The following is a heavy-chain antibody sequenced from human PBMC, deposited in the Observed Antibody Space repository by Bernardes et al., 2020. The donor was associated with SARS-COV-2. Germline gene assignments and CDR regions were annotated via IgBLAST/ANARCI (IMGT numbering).Heavy chain of an antibody. Sequence: GGSLRLSCAVSGFTFSNYAMSWVRQAPGKGLEWVSSISCSGGTTYYADSVKGHFTISRDNSKNTLYLQMNSLRAEDTAVYYCAKEAGDYDAVEGYSYYYGMDVWGQGTTVTVSS. V-gene: IGHV3-23*01. D-gene: IGHD4-17*01. CDR1: GFTFSNYA. CDR2: ISCSGGTT. CDR3: AKEAGDYDAVEGYSYYYGMDV. J-gene: IGHJ6*02.